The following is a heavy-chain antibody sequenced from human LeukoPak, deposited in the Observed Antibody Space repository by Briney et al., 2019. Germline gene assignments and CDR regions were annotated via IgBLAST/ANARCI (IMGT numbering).Heavy chain of an antibody. CDR2: FDPEEGET. J-gene: IGHJ6*02. D-gene: IGHD4-23*01. CDR3: AILPLTVVTPLDV. V-gene: IGHV1-24*01. CDR1: GHSLAELA. Sequence: GASVKVSCKVSGHSLAELAMHWVRQAPGKGLEWVGGFDPEEGETFYAQEVLGRVSMTEDTSTDTAYMELSSLTPEDTAVYYCAILPLTVVTPLDVWGQGTTVTVSS.